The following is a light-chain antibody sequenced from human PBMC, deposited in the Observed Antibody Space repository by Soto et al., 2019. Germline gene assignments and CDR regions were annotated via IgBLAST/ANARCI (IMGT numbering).Light chain of an antibody. CDR3: QTWGTAYVL. CDR2: LNSDGSH. V-gene: IGLV4-69*01. J-gene: IGLJ2*01. Sequence: QPVLTQSPSASASLGASVKLTCTLSSAHSSYTIAWHQQQPEKGPRFLMKLNSDGSHTKGDGIADRFSGSSSGAERYLSISSLQSEDEADYYCQTWGTAYVLFGGGTKLTVL. CDR1: SAHSSYT.